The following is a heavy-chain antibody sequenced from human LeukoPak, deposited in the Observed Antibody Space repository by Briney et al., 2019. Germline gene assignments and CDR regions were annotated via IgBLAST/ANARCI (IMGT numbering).Heavy chain of an antibody. V-gene: IGHV1-24*01. CDR3: ATVAVYSSGWPLKYYFDY. J-gene: IGHJ4*02. Sequence: ASVKVSCEVSGYTLTELSMHWVRQAPGKGLEWMGGFDPEDGETIYAQKFQGRVTMTEDTSTDTAYMELSSLRSEDTAVYYCATVAVYSSGWPLKYYFDYWGQGTLVTVSS. CDR1: GYTLTELS. D-gene: IGHD6-19*01. CDR2: FDPEDGET.